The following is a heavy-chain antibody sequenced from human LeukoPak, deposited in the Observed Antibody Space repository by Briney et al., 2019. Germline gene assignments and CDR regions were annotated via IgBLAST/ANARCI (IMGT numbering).Heavy chain of an antibody. Sequence: GGSLRLSCAASGFTFSSYGMHWVRQAPGKGLEWVAVIWYDGSSKYYADSVKGRFTISRDNSKNTLYLQMNSLRAEDTAVHYCAREAPEYYDFWSGYYIYYYYYMDVWGKGTTVTVSS. CDR2: IWYDGSSK. CDR3: AREAPEYYDFWSGYYIYYYYYMDV. J-gene: IGHJ6*03. D-gene: IGHD3-3*01. V-gene: IGHV3-33*01. CDR1: GFTFSSYG.